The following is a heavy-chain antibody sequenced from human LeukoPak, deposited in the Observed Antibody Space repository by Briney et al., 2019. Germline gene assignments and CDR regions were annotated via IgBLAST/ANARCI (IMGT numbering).Heavy chain of an antibody. CDR1: GFTFGDYA. CDR3: TRDRSPASYYGSGTFDY. CDR2: IRSKAYGGTT. V-gene: IGHV3-49*03. J-gene: IGHJ4*02. Sequence: GGSLRLSCTASGFTFGDYAMSWFRQAPGKGLEWVGFIRSKAYGGTTEYAASAKGRFTISRDDSKSIAYLQMNSLKTEDTAVYYCTRDRSPASYYGSGTFDYWGQGTLVTVSS. D-gene: IGHD3-10*01.